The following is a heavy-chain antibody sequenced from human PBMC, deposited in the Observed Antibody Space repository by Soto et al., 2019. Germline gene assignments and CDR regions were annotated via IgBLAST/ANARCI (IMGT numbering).Heavy chain of an antibody. J-gene: IGHJ6*03. D-gene: IGHD2-2*01. CDR2: ISWNSGSI. CDR1: GFTFDDYA. V-gene: IGHV3-9*01. Sequence: GGSLRLSCAASGFTFDDYAMHWVRQAPGKGLEWVSGISWNSGSIGYADSVKGRFTISRDNAKNSLYLQMNSLRAEDTALYYCAKDIRRVDVVPAAIREDYYYYYYMDVWGKGTTVTVSS. CDR3: AKDIRRVDVVPAAIREDYYYYYYMDV.